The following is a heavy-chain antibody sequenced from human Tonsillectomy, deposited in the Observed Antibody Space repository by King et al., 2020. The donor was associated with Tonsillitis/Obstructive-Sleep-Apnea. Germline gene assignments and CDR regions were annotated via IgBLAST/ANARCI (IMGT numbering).Heavy chain of an antibody. CDR1: GFIFDDYA. Sequence: VQLVESGGGLEQPGRSLRLSCAASGFIFDDYAMHWVRQGPGKGLEWVSGISWSGDTIGYADSVKGRFTISRDIAKNSLYLQMNSLRPEDTALYYCAKDSGKGYYYYYMDVWGSGTTVTVSS. CDR2: ISWSGDTI. J-gene: IGHJ6*03. D-gene: IGHD3-10*01. CDR3: AKDSGKGYYYYYMDV. V-gene: IGHV3-9*01.